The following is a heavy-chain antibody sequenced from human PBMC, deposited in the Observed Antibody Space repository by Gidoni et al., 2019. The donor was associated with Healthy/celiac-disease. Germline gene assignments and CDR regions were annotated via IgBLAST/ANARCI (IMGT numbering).Heavy chain of an antibody. CDR2: ISGSGGST. V-gene: IGHV3-23*01. D-gene: IGHD3-3*01. CDR1: GFTFSSYA. J-gene: IGHJ2*01. CDR3: AKGRPPNYDFWSGYSYGEHWYFDL. Sequence: EVQLLESGGGLVQPGGSLRLSCAASGFTFSSYAMRWVRQAPGKGLEWVSAISGSGGSTYYADSVKGRFTISRDNSKNTLYLQMNSLRAEDTAVYYCAKGRPPNYDFWSGYSYGEHWYFDLWGRGTLVTVSS.